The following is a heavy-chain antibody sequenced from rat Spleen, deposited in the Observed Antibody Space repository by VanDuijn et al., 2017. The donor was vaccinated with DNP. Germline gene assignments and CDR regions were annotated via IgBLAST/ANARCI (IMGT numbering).Heavy chain of an antibody. CDR2: IKTGGGST. D-gene: IGHD1-12*01. CDR3: ARWITKAHLDY. J-gene: IGHJ2*01. CDR1: GFTFSDYY. Sequence: EVQLVESGGGLVQPGRSLRLSCAASGFTFSDYYMAWIRQAPGKGLEWVASIKTGGGSTYYPDSVKGRFTVSRDNGKSVLYLQMDSLRSEDTATYYCARWITKAHLDYWGQGVMVTVSS. V-gene: IGHV5-25*01.